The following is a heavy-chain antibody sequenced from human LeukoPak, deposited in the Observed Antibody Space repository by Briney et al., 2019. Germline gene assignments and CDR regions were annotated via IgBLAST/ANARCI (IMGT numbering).Heavy chain of an antibody. Sequence: PGGSLRLSCAASGFTFSSYSMNWVRQAPGKGLEWVSSISSSSSYIYYADSVKGRFTISRDNAKNSLYLQMNSLRAEDTAVYYCARDTVQYSSSPNWFDPWGQGTVVTVSS. CDR3: ARDTVQYSSSPNWFDP. D-gene: IGHD6-6*01. V-gene: IGHV3-21*01. CDR2: ISSSSSYI. CDR1: GFTFSSYS. J-gene: IGHJ5*02.